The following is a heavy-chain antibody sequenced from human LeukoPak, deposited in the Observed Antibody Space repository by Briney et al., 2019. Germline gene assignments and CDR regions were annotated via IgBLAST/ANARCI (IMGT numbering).Heavy chain of an antibody. CDR1: GFTFSTYW. D-gene: IGHD6-19*01. Sequence: GGSPRLSCAASGFTFSTYWVTWVRQAPGKGPEWVSVIYSGGSTYYADSVKGRFTISRDNSKNTLYLQMNSLRAEDTAVYYCARNGRDQWLASDYWGQGTLVTVSS. V-gene: IGHV3-53*01. CDR2: IYSGGST. CDR3: ARNGRDQWLASDY. J-gene: IGHJ4*02.